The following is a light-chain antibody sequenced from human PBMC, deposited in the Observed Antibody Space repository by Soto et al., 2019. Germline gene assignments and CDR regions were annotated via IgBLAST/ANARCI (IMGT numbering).Light chain of an antibody. Sequence: QSALTQPRSVSGSPGQSVTISCTGTSSDVGGYNYVSWYQQHTGKAPKLMIYDVNKRPSEIPDRFSGSKSGNTASLTISGLEAEDEADYYCCSYTGSHTVVFGGGTKLTVL. V-gene: IGLV2-11*01. CDR3: CSYTGSHTVV. CDR1: SSDVGGYNY. J-gene: IGLJ2*01. CDR2: DVN.